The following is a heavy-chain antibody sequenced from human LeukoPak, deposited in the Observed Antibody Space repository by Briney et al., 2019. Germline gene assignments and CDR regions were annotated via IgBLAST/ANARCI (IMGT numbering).Heavy chain of an antibody. J-gene: IGHJ5*02. CDR1: GGSISPYC. Sequence: SETLSLTCTVSGGSISPYCWSWIRQPPGKGLEWIGYIYYSGSTSYNPSLKSRLTISVDTSKNQFSLKLTSVTPADTAVYYCARGGIVGSRTNWFDPWGQGILVTVSS. CDR2: IYYSGST. V-gene: IGHV4-59*01. D-gene: IGHD1-26*01. CDR3: ARGGIVGSRTNWFDP.